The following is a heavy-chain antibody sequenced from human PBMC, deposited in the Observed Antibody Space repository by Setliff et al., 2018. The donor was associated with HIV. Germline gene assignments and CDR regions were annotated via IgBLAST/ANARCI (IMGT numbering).Heavy chain of an antibody. CDR2: ISYRGTT. D-gene: IGHD4-4*01. V-gene: IGHV4-31*03. J-gene: IGHJ4*02. CDR3: ARLQKLDDIYYLDD. Sequence: TLSLTCTVSGVSINSGDYFWSWIRQHPGKGLEWIGYISYRGTTYYNPSFKSRVTMSTDTSKNQVSLKLTSVTAADTAVHFCARLQKLDDIYYLDDWGQGTLVTVSS. CDR1: GVSINSGDYF.